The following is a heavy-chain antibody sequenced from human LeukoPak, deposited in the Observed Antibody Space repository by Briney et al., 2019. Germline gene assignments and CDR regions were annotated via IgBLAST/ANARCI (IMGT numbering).Heavy chain of an antibody. J-gene: IGHJ4*02. D-gene: IGHD5-18*01. CDR2: ISGSGGST. CDR1: GFTFSSYA. CDR3: AKDYGYSYGQGYFDY. V-gene: IGHV3-23*01. Sequence: PGGSLRLSCAASGFTFSSYAMSWVRQAPGKWLEWVSAISGSGGSTYYADSVKGRFTISRDNSKNTLYLQMNSLRAEDTAVYYCAKDYGYSYGQGYFDYWGQGTLVTVSS.